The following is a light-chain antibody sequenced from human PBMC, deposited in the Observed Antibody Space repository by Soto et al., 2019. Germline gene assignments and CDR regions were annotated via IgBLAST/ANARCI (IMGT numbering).Light chain of an antibody. J-gene: IGLJ3*02. CDR3: QVWDRSSDHSWVM. CDR1: NIGSKS. CDR2: DDS. Sequence: SYELTQPPSVSVAPGQTARITCGGNNIGSKSVHWYQQKPGQAPVLVVYDDSDRPSGIPEGFSGSNSGNTATLTISRVEAVDEADHYCQVWDRSSDHSWVMFGGGTKLTVL. V-gene: IGLV3-21*02.